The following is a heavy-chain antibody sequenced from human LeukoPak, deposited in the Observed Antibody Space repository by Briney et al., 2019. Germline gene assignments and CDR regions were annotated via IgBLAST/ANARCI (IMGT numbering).Heavy chain of an antibody. D-gene: IGHD4-23*01. Sequence: GGSLRLSCAASGFTFSSYSMNWVRQAPGKGLEWVSYISSSSSTIYYADSVKGRFTISRDNAKNSLYLQMNSLRAEDTAVYYCARDHYGGNSDGRFYWGQGTLVTVSS. CDR1: GFTFSSYS. J-gene: IGHJ4*02. V-gene: IGHV3-48*01. CDR3: ARDHYGGNSDGRFY. CDR2: ISSSSSTI.